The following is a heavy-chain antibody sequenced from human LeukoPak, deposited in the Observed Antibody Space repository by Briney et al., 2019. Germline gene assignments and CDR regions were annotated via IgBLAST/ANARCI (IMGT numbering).Heavy chain of an antibody. Sequence: AGGSLRLSCAASGFSFSSYAMSWVRQAPGKGLEWVSAITDSGGSTYHADSVKGRFTISRDNSKNTLYLQMNSLRAEDTAVYYCAKDDYGGIRDYWGQGTLVTVSS. CDR3: AKDDYGGIRDY. J-gene: IGHJ4*02. CDR1: GFSFSSYA. D-gene: IGHD4-23*01. CDR2: ITDSGGST. V-gene: IGHV3-23*01.